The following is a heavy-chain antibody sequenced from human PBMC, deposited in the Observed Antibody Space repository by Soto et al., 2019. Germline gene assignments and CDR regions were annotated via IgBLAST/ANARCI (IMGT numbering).Heavy chain of an antibody. V-gene: IGHV1-2*04. D-gene: IGHD1-1*01. CDR3: ARDRSTGQDAFDI. J-gene: IGHJ3*02. Sequence: ASVKVSCKASGYTFTGYYMHWVRQAPGQGLEWMGWINPNSGGTNYAQKFQGWVTMTRDTSISTAYMELSRLRSDDTAVYYCARDRSTGQDAFDIWGQGPMVTVSS. CDR1: GYTFTGYY. CDR2: INPNSGGT.